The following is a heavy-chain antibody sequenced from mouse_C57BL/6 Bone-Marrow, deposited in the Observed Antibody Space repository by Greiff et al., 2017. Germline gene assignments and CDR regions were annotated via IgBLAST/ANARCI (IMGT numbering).Heavy chain of an antibody. D-gene: IGHD2-3*01. CDR3: ARSGGYYEGDY. Sequence: VQLQQPGAELVMPGASVKLSCKASGYTFTSYWMHWVKQRPGQGLAWIGEIDPSDSYPNYNQKFKGKSTLTVDKSSSTAYMQLSSLTSEDSAVYYCARSGGYYEGDYWGQGTTLTVSS. V-gene: IGHV1-69*01. CDR1: GYTFTSYW. CDR2: IDPSDSYP. J-gene: IGHJ2*01.